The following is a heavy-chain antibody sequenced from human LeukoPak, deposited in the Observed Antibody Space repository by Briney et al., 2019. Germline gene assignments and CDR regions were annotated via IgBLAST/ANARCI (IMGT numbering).Heavy chain of an antibody. D-gene: IGHD3-10*01. CDR1: GGSISSYY. Sequence: PSETLSLTCTVSGGSISSYYWSWIRQPPGKGLEWIGYIYYSGSTNYNPSLKSRVTISVDTSKNQFSLKLSSATAADTAVYYCARGTLIPRSYPPQRAFDIWGQGTMVTVSS. J-gene: IGHJ3*02. CDR2: IYYSGST. CDR3: ARGTLIPRSYPPQRAFDI. V-gene: IGHV4-59*01.